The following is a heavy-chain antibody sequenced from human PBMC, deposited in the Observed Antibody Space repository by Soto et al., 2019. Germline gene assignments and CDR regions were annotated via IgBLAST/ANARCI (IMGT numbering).Heavy chain of an antibody. CDR3: ARAIVVTIGGMDV. D-gene: IGHD5-12*01. V-gene: IGHV4-30-4*01. J-gene: IGHJ6*02. CDR2: IYYSGST. CDR1: GGSINSADYY. Sequence: PSETLSLTCSVSGGSINSADYYWSWVRQPPGKGLELIGYIYYSGSTYFNPSLKSRVTISKDTSRNQFSLRLSSVTAADTAVYYCARAIVVTIGGMDVGGQGTTVTVSS.